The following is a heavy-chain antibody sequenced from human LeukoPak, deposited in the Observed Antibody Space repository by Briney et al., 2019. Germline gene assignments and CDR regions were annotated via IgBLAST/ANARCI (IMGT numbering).Heavy chain of an antibody. J-gene: IGHJ3*02. V-gene: IGHV4-31*03. CDR2: IYYSGST. Sequence: SETLSLTCTVSGGSISSGGYYWSWIRQHPGKGLEWIGYIYYSGSTYYNSSLKSRVTISVDTSKNQFSLKLSSVTAADTAVYYCAREYYYDSSGQGGAFDIWGQGTMVTVSS. CDR3: AREYYYDSSGQGGAFDI. CDR1: GGSISSGGYY. D-gene: IGHD3-22*01.